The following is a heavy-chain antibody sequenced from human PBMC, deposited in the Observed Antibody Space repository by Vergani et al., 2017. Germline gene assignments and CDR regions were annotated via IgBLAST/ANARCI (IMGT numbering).Heavy chain of an antibody. D-gene: IGHD3-10*01. CDR3: ARGGGYYYYYYMDV. V-gene: IGHV4-38-2*01. J-gene: IGHJ6*03. CDR2: IYHSGST. Sequence: QVQLQESGPGLVKPSETLSLTCAVSGYSISSGYYWGWIRQPPGKGLEWIGSIYHSGSTYYNPSLKSRVTISVDTSKNQFSLKLSSVTAADTAVYYCARGGGYYYYYYMDVWGKGTTVTVSS. CDR1: GYSISSGYY.